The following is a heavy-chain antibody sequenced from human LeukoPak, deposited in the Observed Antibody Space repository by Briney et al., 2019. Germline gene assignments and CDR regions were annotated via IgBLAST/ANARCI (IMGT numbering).Heavy chain of an antibody. Sequence: RSGGSLRLSCAASGFTFSTYSMNWVRQAPGKGLEWVSYISSSSSTIYYADSVEGRFTISRDNAKNSLYLQMNSLRAEDTAVYYCARGSTYYDSSGQVPFDYWGRGTLVTVSS. CDR1: GFTFSTYS. J-gene: IGHJ4*02. CDR2: ISSSSSTI. D-gene: IGHD3-22*01. CDR3: ARGSTYYDSSGQVPFDY. V-gene: IGHV3-48*01.